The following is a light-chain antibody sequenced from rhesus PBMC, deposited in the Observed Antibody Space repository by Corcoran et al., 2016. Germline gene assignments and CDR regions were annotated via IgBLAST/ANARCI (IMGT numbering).Light chain of an antibody. Sequence: DIQMTQSPSSLSASVGDKVTITCHASQGISSWLAWYQQKPGKAPKPLIYAAASLQSRVTSRFTGSGSGTDDSLNISSLQPEDFVTYYCQQYNDLPWTFVQGTKVDIK. V-gene: IGKV1-19*01. CDR2: AAA. CDR3: QQYNDLPWT. CDR1: QGISSW. J-gene: IGKJ1*01.